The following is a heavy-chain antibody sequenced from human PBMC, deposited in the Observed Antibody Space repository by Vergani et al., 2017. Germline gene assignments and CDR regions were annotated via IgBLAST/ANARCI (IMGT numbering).Heavy chain of an antibody. CDR3: ARGKIWDYYYYYYMDV. J-gene: IGHJ6*03. D-gene: IGHD7-27*01. Sequence: QVQLQQWGAGLLKPSETLSLTCAVYGGSFSGYYWSCIRQPPGKGLEWIGEINHSGSTNYNPSLKSRVTISVDTSKNQFSLKLSSVTAADTAVYYCARGKIWDYYYYYYMDVWGKGTTVTVSS. CDR2: INHSGST. V-gene: IGHV4-34*01. CDR1: GGSFSGYY.